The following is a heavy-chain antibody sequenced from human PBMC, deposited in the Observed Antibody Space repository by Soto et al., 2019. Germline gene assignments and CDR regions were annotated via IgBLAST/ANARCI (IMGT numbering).Heavy chain of an antibody. CDR3: AGDAVITIFGNWFDP. J-gene: IGHJ5*02. CDR1: GGSITSYY. D-gene: IGHD3-3*01. CDR2: VYTSGST. Sequence: PSETLSLTCTVSGGSITSYYWSWIRQPAGKGLEWIGRVYTSGSTSYNPSLKSRVTMSVDTSKNQFSLKLSSVTAADTAVYYCAGDAVITIFGNWFDPWGQGTLVTVSS. V-gene: IGHV4-4*07.